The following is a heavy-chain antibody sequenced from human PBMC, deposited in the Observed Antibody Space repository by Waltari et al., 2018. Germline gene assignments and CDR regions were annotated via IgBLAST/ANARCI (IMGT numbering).Heavy chain of an antibody. CDR3: ATAPPRGTGRGSIFGGYFDY. J-gene: IGHJ4*02. CDR2: FDPEDGET. D-gene: IGHD3-3*01. V-gene: IGHV1-24*01. Sequence: VRQAPGKGLEWMGGFDPEDGETIYAQKFQGRVTMTEDTSTDTAYMELSSLRSEDTAVYYCATAPPRGTGRGSIFGGYFDYWGQGTLVTVSS.